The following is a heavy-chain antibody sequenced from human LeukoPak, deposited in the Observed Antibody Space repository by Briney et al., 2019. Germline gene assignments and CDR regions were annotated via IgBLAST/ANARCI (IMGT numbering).Heavy chain of an antibody. CDR2: IYYSGST. CDR3: ARRPTVTTAYYYGMDV. Sequence: PSETLSLTCTVSGGSISSYYWSWIRQPPGKGLEWIGYIYYSGSTNYNPSLKSRVTISVDTSKNQFSLKLSSVTAADTAVYYCARRPTVTTAYYYGMDVWGQGTTVTVSS. J-gene: IGHJ6*02. V-gene: IGHV4-59*12. D-gene: IGHD4-17*01. CDR1: GGSISSYY.